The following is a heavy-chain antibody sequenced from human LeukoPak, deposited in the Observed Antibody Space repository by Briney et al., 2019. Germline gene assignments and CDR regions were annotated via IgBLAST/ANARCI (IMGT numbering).Heavy chain of an antibody. CDR1: GFTFSSFG. Sequence: WGSLRLSCAASGFTFSSFGMNWVRQAPGKGLEWVSYISDSTSITYYADSVKGRFTISRDNAKNSLSLQLNSLRDEDTAVYFCAKVIRGGYGMDVWGQRTTVAVSS. D-gene: IGHD3-10*01. V-gene: IGHV3-48*02. CDR2: ISDSTSIT. CDR3: AKVIRGGYGMDV. J-gene: IGHJ6*02.